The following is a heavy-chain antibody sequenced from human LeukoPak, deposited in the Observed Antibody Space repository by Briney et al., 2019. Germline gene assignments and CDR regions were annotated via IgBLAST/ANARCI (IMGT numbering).Heavy chain of an antibody. Sequence: GASVKVSCKASGYTFTGYYMHWVRQAPGQGLEWMGWINPNSGGTNYAQKFQGRVTMTRDTSISTAYVELSRLRSDDTAVYYCARGVLRYFDWLPFDYWGQGTLVTVSS. J-gene: IGHJ4*02. V-gene: IGHV1-2*02. D-gene: IGHD3-9*01. CDR2: INPNSGGT. CDR1: GYTFTGYY. CDR3: ARGVLRYFDWLPFDY.